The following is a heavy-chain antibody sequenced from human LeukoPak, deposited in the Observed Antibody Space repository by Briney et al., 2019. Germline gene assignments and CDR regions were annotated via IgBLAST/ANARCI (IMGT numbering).Heavy chain of an antibody. J-gene: IGHJ4*02. CDR2: INPNSGST. V-gene: IGHV1-2*02. Sequence: PSVKVSCKASGYTFTGYFSHWVRQAPGQGLEWMGWINPNSGSTNYAQAFQGRVSMTRDTSITTVYMELSRLTSDDTAVYYCTRELGSGLANDYWGQGTLVTVSS. CDR3: TRELGSGLANDY. CDR1: GYTFTGYF. D-gene: IGHD3-16*01.